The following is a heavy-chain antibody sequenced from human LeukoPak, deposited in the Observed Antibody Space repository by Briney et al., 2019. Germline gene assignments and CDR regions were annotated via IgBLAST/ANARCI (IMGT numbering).Heavy chain of an antibody. J-gene: IGHJ4*02. CDR1: GFTFSSYW. V-gene: IGHV3-7*01. D-gene: IGHD3-22*01. CDR2: IKQDGSEK. Sequence: GGSLRLSCAASGFTFSSYWMSWVRQAPGKGLEWVANIKQDGSEKYYVDSVEGRFTISRDNAKNSLYLQMNSLRAEDTAVYYCARDLTYYYDSSGYYFLDWGQGTLVTVSS. CDR3: ARDLTYYYDSSGYYFLD.